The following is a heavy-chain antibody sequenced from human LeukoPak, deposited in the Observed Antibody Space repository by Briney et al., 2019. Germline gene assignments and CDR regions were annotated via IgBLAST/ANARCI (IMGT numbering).Heavy chain of an antibody. V-gene: IGHV4-4*07. CDR1: GGSISSYY. CDR3: ARDRERELVRAFDI. Sequence: SETLSLTCTVSGGSISSYYWSWIRQPAGKGLEWIGRIYTSGSTNYNPSLKSRVTMSVDTSKNQFSLKLSSVTAADTAVYYCARDRERELVRAFDIWGQGTMVTVSS. D-gene: IGHD6-13*01. CDR2: IYTSGST. J-gene: IGHJ3*02.